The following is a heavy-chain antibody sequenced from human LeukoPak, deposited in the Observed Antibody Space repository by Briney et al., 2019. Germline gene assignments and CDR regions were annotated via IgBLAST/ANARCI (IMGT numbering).Heavy chain of an antibody. V-gene: IGHV3-23*01. D-gene: IGHD1-1*01. Sequence: GGSLRLSCAASGFTFSSYAMSWVRQAPGKGLEWVSAISGSGGSTYYADSVKGRFTISRDNSKNTLYLQMNSLRAEDTTAYYCAKDLTRNVGDWFDPWGQGTLVTVSS. CDR2: ISGSGGST. CDR3: AKDLTRNVGDWFDP. J-gene: IGHJ5*02. CDR1: GFTFSSYA.